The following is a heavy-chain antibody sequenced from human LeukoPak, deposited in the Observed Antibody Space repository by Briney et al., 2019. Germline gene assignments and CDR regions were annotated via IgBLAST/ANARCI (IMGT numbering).Heavy chain of an antibody. CDR2: VSYDGSNK. CDR3: AKCPVTFGGVIVITTGYFDY. J-gene: IGHJ4*02. CDR1: GFTFSSYG. V-gene: IGHV3-30*18. Sequence: GRSLRLSCAASGFTFSSYGMHWVRQAPGKGLEWVAVVSYDGSNKYYADSVKGRFTISRDNSKNTLYLQMNSLRAEDTALYYCAKCPVTFGGVIVITTGYFDYWGQGTLVTVSS. D-gene: IGHD3-16*02.